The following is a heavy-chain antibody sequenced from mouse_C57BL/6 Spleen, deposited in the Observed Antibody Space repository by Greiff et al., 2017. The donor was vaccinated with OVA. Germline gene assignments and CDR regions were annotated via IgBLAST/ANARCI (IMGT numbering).Heavy chain of an antibody. Sequence: EVQLQQSGPELVKPGASVKMSCKASGYTFTDYNMHWVKQSHGKSLEWIGYINPNNGGTSYNQKFKGKATLTVNKSSSTAYMELRSLSSEDSAVYYCARKGLLLRAMDYWGQGTSVTVSS. D-gene: IGHD1-1*01. V-gene: IGHV1-22*01. CDR2: INPNNGGT. CDR3: ARKGLLLRAMDY. J-gene: IGHJ4*01. CDR1: GYTFTDYN.